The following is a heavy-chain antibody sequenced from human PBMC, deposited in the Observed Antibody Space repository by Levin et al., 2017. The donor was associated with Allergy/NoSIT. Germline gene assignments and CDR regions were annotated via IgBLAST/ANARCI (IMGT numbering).Heavy chain of an antibody. CDR3: ARDNGGRLDY. Sequence: SETLSLTCTVSGGSISSYYWSWIRQPPGKGLEWIGYIYYSGSTNYNPSLKSRVTISVDTSKNQFSLKLSSVTAADTAVYYCARDNGGRLDYWGQGTLVTVSS. V-gene: IGHV4-59*01. CDR2: IYYSGST. D-gene: IGHD4-23*01. CDR1: GGSISSYY. J-gene: IGHJ4*02.